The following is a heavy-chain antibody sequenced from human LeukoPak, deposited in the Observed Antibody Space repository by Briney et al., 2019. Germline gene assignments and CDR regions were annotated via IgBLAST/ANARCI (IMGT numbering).Heavy chain of an antibody. V-gene: IGHV4-31*03. D-gene: IGHD2-2*01. CDR2: IYYSGST. CDR1: GGSISSGGYY. J-gene: IGHJ5*02. Sequence: SQTQSLTCTVSGGSISSGGYYWSWIRQHPGKGLEWIGYIYYSGSTNYNPSLKSRVTISVDTSKNQFSLKLSSVTAADTAVYYCAIHIVVVPAAKKKNWFDPWGQGTLVTVSS. CDR3: AIHIVVVPAAKKKNWFDP.